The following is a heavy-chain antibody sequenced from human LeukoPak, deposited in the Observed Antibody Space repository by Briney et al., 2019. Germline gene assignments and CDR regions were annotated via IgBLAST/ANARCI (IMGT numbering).Heavy chain of an antibody. CDR3: ARRHKHYYQIDY. CDR1: GYTFTIYY. V-gene: IGHV1-46*01. J-gene: IGHJ4*02. Sequence: ASVKVSCKASGYTFTIYYLHWVRQAPGQGLEWMGMVNPSGGSTSYAQKFQGRVTITRDTSTTTVYMELSSLRSDDTAVFYCARRHKHYYQIDYWGQGTLVTVSS. CDR2: VNPSGGST. D-gene: IGHD1-26*01.